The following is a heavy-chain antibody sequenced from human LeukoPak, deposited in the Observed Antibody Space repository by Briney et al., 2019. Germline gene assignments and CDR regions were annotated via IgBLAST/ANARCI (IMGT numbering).Heavy chain of an antibody. CDR2: ISSSSSYI. CDR1: GFTFSSYS. J-gene: IGHJ5*02. D-gene: IGHD6-13*01. Sequence: PGGSLRLSCAASGFTFSSYSMNWVRQAPGKGLEWVSSISSSSSYICYADSVKGRFTISRDNAKNSLYLQMNSLRAEDTAVYHCARGGRQQLVLFDPWGQGTLVTVSS. CDR3: ARGGRQQLVLFDP. V-gene: IGHV3-21*01.